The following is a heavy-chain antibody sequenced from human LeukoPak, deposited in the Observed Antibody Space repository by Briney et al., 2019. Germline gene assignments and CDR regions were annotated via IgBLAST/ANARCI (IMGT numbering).Heavy chain of an antibody. J-gene: IGHJ5*02. CDR3: AKPYRYCSSTSCRNWFDP. Sequence: ASVKVSCKASGYTFTGYYMHWVRQAPGQGLEWMGWISPNSGGTNYAQKFQGRVTMTRDTSISTAYMELSRLRSDDTAVYYCAKPYRYCSSTSCRNWFDPWGQGTLVTVSS. CDR1: GYTFTGYY. D-gene: IGHD2-2*01. CDR2: ISPNSGGT. V-gene: IGHV1-2*02.